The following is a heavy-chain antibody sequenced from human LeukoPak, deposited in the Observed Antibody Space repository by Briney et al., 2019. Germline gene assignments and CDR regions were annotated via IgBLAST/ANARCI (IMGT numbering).Heavy chain of an antibody. CDR1: GYTFSNYD. D-gene: IGHD6-6*01. Sequence: ASVKVSCKASGYTFSNYDINWVRQATGQGLEWMGRIIPILGIANYAQKFQGRVTITADKSTSTAYMELSSLRSEDTAVYYCARGDLVRHYYYMDVWGKGTTVTVSS. J-gene: IGHJ6*03. CDR2: IIPILGIA. V-gene: IGHV1-69*04. CDR3: ARGDLVRHYYYMDV.